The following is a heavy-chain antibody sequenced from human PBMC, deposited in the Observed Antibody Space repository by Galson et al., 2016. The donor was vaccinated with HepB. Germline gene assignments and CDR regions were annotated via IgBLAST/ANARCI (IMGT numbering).Heavy chain of an antibody. CDR3: ARGRGIHYDILTDYYRNSYYYGMDV. J-gene: IGHJ6*02. D-gene: IGHD3-9*01. CDR1: GGSFSGYY. CDR2: INHNGST. V-gene: IGHV4-34*01. Sequence: SETLSLTCAVYGGSFSGYYRSWIRQPPGKGLEWIGEINHNGSTNYNPSLKSRVTMSVDTSKKQFSLRLSSVTAADTTVYYCARGRGIHYDILTDYYRNSYYYGMDVWGQGTTVTVSS.